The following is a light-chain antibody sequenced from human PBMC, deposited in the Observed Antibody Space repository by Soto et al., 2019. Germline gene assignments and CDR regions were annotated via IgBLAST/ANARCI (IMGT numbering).Light chain of an antibody. CDR1: QSISSY. J-gene: IGKJ1*01. CDR3: QQSYSTLGT. Sequence: IQINQSPSSVSASIGDRVTITCRASQSISSYLNWYQQKPGKAPKLLIYAASSLQSGVPSRFSGSGSGTDFTLTISSLQPEDFATYYCQQSYSTLGTFGQRTKVDIK. V-gene: IGKV1-39*01. CDR2: AAS.